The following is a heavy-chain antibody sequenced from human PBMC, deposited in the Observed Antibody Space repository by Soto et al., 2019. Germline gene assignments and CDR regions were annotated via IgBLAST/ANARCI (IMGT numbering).Heavy chain of an antibody. CDR1: GYTLTELS. CDR2: VDPEDGET. Sequence: QVQLVQSGAEVKKPGASVKVSCKVSGYTLTELSMHWVRQAPGKGHEWRGGVDPEDGETIYAQKFQGRFTMTEDTSTDTAYMELSSLRSEDTAVYYCAVTLAWFEGRMIDYWGQGTLVTVSS. D-gene: IGHD3-10*01. J-gene: IGHJ4*02. V-gene: IGHV1-24*01. CDR3: AVTLAWFEGRMIDY.